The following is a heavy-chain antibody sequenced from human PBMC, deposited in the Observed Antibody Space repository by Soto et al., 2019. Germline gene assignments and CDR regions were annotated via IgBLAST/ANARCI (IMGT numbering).Heavy chain of an antibody. CDR3: ARLYCSSTSCYGAGDY. V-gene: IGHV4-59*08. Sequence: SETLSLTCTVSGGSISSYYWSWIRQPPGKGLEWIGYIYYSGSTNYNPSLKSRVTISVDTSKNQFSLKLSSVTAADTALYYCARLYCSSTSCYGAGDYWGQGTLVTVSS. CDR2: IYYSGST. CDR1: GGSISSYY. D-gene: IGHD2-2*01. J-gene: IGHJ4*02.